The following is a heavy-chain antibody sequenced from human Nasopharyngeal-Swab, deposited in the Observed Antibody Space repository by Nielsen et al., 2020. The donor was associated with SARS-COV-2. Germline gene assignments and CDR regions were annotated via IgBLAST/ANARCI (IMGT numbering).Heavy chain of an antibody. CDR2: IYYSWST. CDR1: GVSIRSFY. D-gene: IGHD1-26*01. Sequence: SETLSLTCNVSGVSIRSFYWSWIRQPPGKGLEWIGYIYYSWSTKYNPSLKSRVTISIDTSKNQFSLNLSSVTAADTAVYYCARDGRDYYGMDVWGQGTTVTVSS. CDR3: ARDGRDYYGMDV. J-gene: IGHJ6*02. V-gene: IGHV4-59*13.